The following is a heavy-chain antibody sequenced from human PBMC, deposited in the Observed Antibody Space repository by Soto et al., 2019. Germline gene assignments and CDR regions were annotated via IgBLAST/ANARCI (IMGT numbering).Heavy chain of an antibody. CDR1: GFSLSSSIMG. V-gene: IGHV2-26*01. CDR3: ARMFSSGWLVS. D-gene: IGHD6-19*01. J-gene: IGHJ5*01. Sequence: QVTLKESGPVLVKPTETLTLTCTVSGFSLSSSIMGVSWIRQPPGKALEWLAHIFSIDAKSYSTSLKSRLTLSKDTSKTQVVLTMTNMDPGDTATYYCARMFSSGWLVSWSEGTLVTVSS. CDR2: IFSIDAK.